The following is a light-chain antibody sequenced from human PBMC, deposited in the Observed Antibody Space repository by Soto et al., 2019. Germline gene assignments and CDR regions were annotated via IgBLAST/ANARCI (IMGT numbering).Light chain of an antibody. CDR3: LLDFRYFWA. Sequence: AIQLTQSPSSLSASVGDRVTITCRASQAIRTALGWYQQKPGKVPKLVIYAASTLQSGVPSRFSGSGSGTDFTLTISSLQPEDFATYYCLLDFRYFWAFGQGTKVDIK. CDR1: QAIRTA. J-gene: IGKJ1*01. CDR2: AAS. V-gene: IGKV1-6*01.